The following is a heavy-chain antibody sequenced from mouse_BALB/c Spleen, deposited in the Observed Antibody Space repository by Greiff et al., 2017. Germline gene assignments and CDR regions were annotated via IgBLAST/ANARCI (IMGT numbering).Heavy chain of an antibody. Sequence: QVQLQQPGAELVMPGASVKMSCKASGYTFTDYWMHWVKQRPGQGLEWIGAIDTSDSYTSYNQKLKVKATLTVDESSSTAYMQLSSLTSEDSAVYYCARKGYGKDYAMDYWGQGTSVTVSS. J-gene: IGHJ4*01. V-gene: IGHV1-69*01. CDR2: IDTSDSYT. CDR3: ARKGYGKDYAMDY. CDR1: GYTFTDYW. D-gene: IGHD2-10*02.